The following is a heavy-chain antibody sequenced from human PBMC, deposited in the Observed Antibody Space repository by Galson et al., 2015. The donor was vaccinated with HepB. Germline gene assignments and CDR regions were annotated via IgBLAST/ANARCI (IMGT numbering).Heavy chain of an antibody. CDR3: ATDTDGGSYSYGMDV. CDR2: YDPEEGET. J-gene: IGHJ6*02. D-gene: IGHD4-23*01. Sequence: SVKVSCKVIGDSLNAVAIHWVRQTPTKGLEWVGGYDPEEGETVYAEEFQGRVTMTEDTTTVTAYIELSSLRSEDTALFYCATDTDGGSYSYGMDVWGQGTTVTVSS. CDR1: GDSLNAVA. V-gene: IGHV1-24*01.